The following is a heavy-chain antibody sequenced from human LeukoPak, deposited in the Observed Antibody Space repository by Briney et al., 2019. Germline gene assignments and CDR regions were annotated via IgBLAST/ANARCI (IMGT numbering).Heavy chain of an antibody. CDR3: ASGSYCGDY. CDR1: GGSISSYY. J-gene: IGHJ4*02. CDR2: IYYSGST. D-gene: IGHD1-26*01. Sequence: SETLSLTCTVSGGSISSYYWSWIRQPPGKGLEWIGYIYYSGSTNYNPSLKSRVTISVDTSKNQFSLKLSSVTAADTAVYYCASGSYCGDYWGQGTLVTVSS. V-gene: IGHV4-59*01.